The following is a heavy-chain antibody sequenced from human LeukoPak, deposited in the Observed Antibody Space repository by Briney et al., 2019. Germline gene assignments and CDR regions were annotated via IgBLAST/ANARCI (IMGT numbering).Heavy chain of an antibody. Sequence: SETLSLTCTVSGGSISSSSYYWGWIRQPPGKGLEWNGSIYYSGSTYYNPSLKSRVTISVDTSKNQFSLKLSSVTAADTAVYYCATRDLTVDYWGQGTLVTVSS. D-gene: IGHD7-27*01. CDR2: IYYSGST. CDR3: ATRDLTVDY. CDR1: GGSISSSSYY. J-gene: IGHJ4*02. V-gene: IGHV4-39*01.